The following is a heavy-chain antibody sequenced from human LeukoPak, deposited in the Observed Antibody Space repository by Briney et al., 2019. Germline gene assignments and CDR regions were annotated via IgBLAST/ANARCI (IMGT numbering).Heavy chain of an antibody. CDR1: GYTFTSYD. CDR2: MNPNSGNT. CDR3: VRGTKIWFGEVDY. V-gene: IGHV1-8*03. Sequence: ASVKVSCKASGYTFTSYDINWVRQATGQGLESMGWMNPNSGNTGYAQKFQGRVTITRNTSISTAYMELSSLRSEDTAVYYCVRGTKIWFGEVDYWGQGTLVTVSS. D-gene: IGHD3-10*01. J-gene: IGHJ4*02.